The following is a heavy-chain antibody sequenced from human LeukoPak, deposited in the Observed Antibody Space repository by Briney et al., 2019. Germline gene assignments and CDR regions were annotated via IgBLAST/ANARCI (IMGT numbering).Heavy chain of an antibody. V-gene: IGHV4-61*08. CDR1: GGSISSGGYY. D-gene: IGHD6-13*01. CDR3: ARGVYIAAAQYAY. CDR2: IYYSGTT. J-gene: IGHJ4*02. Sequence: SQTLSLTCTVSGGSISSGGYYWSWIRQHPGKGLEWIGYIYYSGTTNYNPSLKSRVTISVDTSKNQFSLKLSSVTAADTAVYYCARGVYIAAAQYAYWGQGTLVTVSS.